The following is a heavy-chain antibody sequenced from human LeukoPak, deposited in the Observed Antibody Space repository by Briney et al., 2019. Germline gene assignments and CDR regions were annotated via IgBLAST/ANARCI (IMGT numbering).Heavy chain of an antibody. V-gene: IGHV3-21*01. Sequence: GGSLRLSCAASGFTFSISTMNWVRQAPGKGLEWVSSISSSSSYIYYADSVKGRFTISRDNAKNSLYLQMNSLRAEDTAVYYCARDSDFDSSGYYPYYYYYYKMDVWGQGTTVTVSS. J-gene: IGHJ6*02. D-gene: IGHD3-22*01. CDR1: GFTFSIST. CDR3: ARDSDFDSSGYYPYYYYYYKMDV. CDR2: ISSSSSYI.